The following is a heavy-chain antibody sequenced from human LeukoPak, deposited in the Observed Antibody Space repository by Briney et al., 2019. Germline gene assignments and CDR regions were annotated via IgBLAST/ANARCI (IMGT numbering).Heavy chain of an antibody. Sequence: GGSLRLSCAASGFTFSSYGMSWVRQAPGKGLEWVSAISGSGGSTYYADSVKGRFTISRDNSKNTLYLQMNSLRAEDTAVYYCAKGRSSYYYDSSGYYYMDVWGKGTTVTVSS. V-gene: IGHV3-23*01. J-gene: IGHJ6*03. CDR1: GFTFSSYG. CDR3: AKGRSSYYYDSSGYYYMDV. CDR2: ISGSGGST. D-gene: IGHD3-22*01.